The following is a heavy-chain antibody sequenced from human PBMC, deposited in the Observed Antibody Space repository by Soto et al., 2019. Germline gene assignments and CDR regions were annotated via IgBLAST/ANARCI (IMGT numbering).Heavy chain of an antibody. V-gene: IGHV3-23*01. CDR3: AKEAEENENVPIPGDD. J-gene: IGHJ4*02. Sequence: LRLSCAASGFRFRNYAMTWVRQAPGKGLEWVSGLSGSGTMRYYADSVRGRFIISRDNAKNTLFLQMDNLRVEDSAVYYCAKEAEENENVPIPGDDWGQGTPVTVSS. CDR1: GFRFRNYA. D-gene: IGHD1-1*01. CDR2: LSGSGTMR.